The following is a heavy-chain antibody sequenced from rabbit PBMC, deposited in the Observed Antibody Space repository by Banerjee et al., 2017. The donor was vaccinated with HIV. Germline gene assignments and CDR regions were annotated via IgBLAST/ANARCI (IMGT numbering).Heavy chain of an antibody. D-gene: IGHD1-1*01. CDR2: INAVTGKA. Sequence: VRQAPGKGLEWIACINAVTGKAVYASWAKGRFTFSKTSSTTVTLQMTSLTVADTATYFCARNYVNAFDPWGPGTLVTVS. J-gene: IGHJ2*01. CDR3: ARNYVNAFDP. V-gene: IGHV1S40*01.